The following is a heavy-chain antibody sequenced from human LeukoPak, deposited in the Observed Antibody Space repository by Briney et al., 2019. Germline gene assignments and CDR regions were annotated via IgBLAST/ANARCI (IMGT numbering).Heavy chain of an antibody. CDR1: GFTFSNYV. Sequence: GGSLRLSCAASGFTFSNYVMSWVRQAPGKGLEWVSTVSVTGDRTYYADSVRGRFAIFRDNSKNTLYLQMNSLRAEDTAVYYCAKNSGGSCYSNSDYWGQGTLVTVSS. D-gene: IGHD2-15*01. V-gene: IGHV3-23*01. CDR3: AKNSGGSCYSNSDY. CDR2: VSVTGDRT. J-gene: IGHJ4*02.